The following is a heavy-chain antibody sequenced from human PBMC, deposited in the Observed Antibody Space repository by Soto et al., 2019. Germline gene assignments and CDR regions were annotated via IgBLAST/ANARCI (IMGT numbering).Heavy chain of an antibody. Sequence: ASVKVSCKASGGTFSSYAISWVRQAPGQGLEWMGGIISIFGTANYAQKFQGRVTITADESTSTAYMELSSLRSEDTAVYYCASCGVIAAAVSGYYGMDVWGQGTTVTSP. CDR1: GGTFSSYA. CDR2: IISIFGTA. J-gene: IGHJ6*02. CDR3: ASCGVIAAAVSGYYGMDV. V-gene: IGHV1-69*13. D-gene: IGHD6-13*01.